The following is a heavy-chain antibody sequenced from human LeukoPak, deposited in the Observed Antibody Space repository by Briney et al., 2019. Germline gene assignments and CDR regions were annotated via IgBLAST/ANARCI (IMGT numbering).Heavy chain of an antibody. J-gene: IGHJ3*01. CDR1: GFTFSDYS. V-gene: IGHV3-48*01. CDR2: IVSSSHVP. D-gene: IGHD7-27*01. CDR3: AREDDDWGPNTFDL. Sequence: GGSLRLSCAASGFTFSDYSMNWVRQAPGKGPEWLSYIVSSSHVPHYADSVMGRFTISRDNAKSSLYLQVDSLRTDDTAVYYCAREDDDWGPNTFDLWGPGTKVTVS.